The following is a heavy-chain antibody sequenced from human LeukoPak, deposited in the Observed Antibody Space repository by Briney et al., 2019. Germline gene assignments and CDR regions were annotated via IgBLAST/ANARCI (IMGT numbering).Heavy chain of an antibody. CDR3: ARVTIWYYDILTGYSTEYYFDY. D-gene: IGHD3-9*01. CDR1: GYTFTSYG. J-gene: IGHJ4*02. CDR2: ISAYNGNT. Sequence: APVKVSCKASGYTFTSYGISWVRQAPGQGLEWMGWISAYNGNTNYAQKLQGRVTMTTDTSTSTAYMELRSLRSDDTAVYYCARVTIWYYDILTGYSTEYYFDYWGQGTLVTVSS. V-gene: IGHV1-18*01.